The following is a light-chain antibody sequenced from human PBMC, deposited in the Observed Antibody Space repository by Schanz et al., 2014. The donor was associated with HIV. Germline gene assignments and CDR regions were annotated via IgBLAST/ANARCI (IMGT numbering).Light chain of an antibody. CDR2: DAS. J-gene: IGKJ3*01. Sequence: DIQLTQSPSSLSASVGDRVTITCQASQDISNYLNWYQKKPGKAPKLLIYDASNLETGVPSSFSGSGSGTDFTFTISSLQPEDIATYYCQQYDNLPFTFGPGTKVDIK. CDR3: QQYDNLPFT. CDR1: QDISNY. V-gene: IGKV1-33*01.